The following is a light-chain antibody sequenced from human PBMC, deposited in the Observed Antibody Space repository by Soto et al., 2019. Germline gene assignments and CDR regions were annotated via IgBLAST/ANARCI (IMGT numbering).Light chain of an antibody. Sequence: NVLTQSPATLSLSPGERATLSCRASQSVSTYLGWYQQKPGQAPRLLIYDASNRATGIPARFSGSGSGTDFTLTISSLEPEDFAVYYCQQRSNWITFGQGTRLEIK. CDR1: QSVSTY. CDR2: DAS. CDR3: QQRSNWIT. V-gene: IGKV3-11*01. J-gene: IGKJ5*01.